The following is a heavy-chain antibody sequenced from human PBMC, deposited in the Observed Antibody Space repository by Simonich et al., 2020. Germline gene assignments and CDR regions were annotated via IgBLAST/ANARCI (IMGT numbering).Heavy chain of an antibody. CDR1: GFSLSTSGVG. V-gene: IGHV2-5*01. Sequence: QITLKESGPTLVKPTQTLTLTCTFSGFSLSTSGVGVGWIRQPPGKALEWLALIYWNDDKRYSPSLKSRLTSTKDTSKSQVVLTMTNMDPVDTATYYCARTRQEYNWKALPDYWGQGTLVTVSS. J-gene: IGHJ4*02. D-gene: IGHD1-20*01. CDR3: ARTRQEYNWKALPDY. CDR2: IYWNDDK.